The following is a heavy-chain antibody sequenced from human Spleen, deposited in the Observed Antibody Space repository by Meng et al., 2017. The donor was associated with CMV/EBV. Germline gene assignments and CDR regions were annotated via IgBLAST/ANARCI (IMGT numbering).Heavy chain of an antibody. CDR1: GASITSTNW. CDR2: IHHGGGT. D-gene: IGHD3-3*01. Sequence: SGASITSTNWWSWVRQPPGKGLEWIGEIHHGGGTNYNPSLKSRVTFSVDKSKNQFSLRLTSVTAADTALYYCARTKAGFGMLRLPFDYWGRGTLVTVSS. J-gene: IGHJ4*02. V-gene: IGHV4-4*02. CDR3: ARTKAGFGMLRLPFDY.